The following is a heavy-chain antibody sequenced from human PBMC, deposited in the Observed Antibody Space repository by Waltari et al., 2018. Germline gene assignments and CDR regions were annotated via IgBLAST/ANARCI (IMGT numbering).Heavy chain of an antibody. Sequence: LVQSGTVEKKPGTSVKVSCEASGYPFFGYFIHWVRPAPGQGLEWMGFINPNSGESNYAQKFQGRVTMTRDTSTSTAFMEVSSLTSDDTAVYYCARDRSRKNFDFWGQGTPVIVSS. V-gene: IGHV1-2*02. CDR2: INPNSGES. CDR3: ARDRSRKNFDF. J-gene: IGHJ4*02. CDR1: GYPFFGYF.